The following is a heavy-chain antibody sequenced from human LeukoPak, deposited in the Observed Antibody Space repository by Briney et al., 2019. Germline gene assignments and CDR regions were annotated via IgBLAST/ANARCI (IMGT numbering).Heavy chain of an antibody. CDR1: GYSFTSYW. J-gene: IGHJ4*02. CDR2: IYPGDSDT. V-gene: IGHV5-51*01. D-gene: IGHD1/OR15-1a*01. Sequence: GESLKISCKGSGYSFTSYWIGWVRQMPGKGLEWMGIIYPGDSDTRYSPSFQGQVTISADKSINTAYLQWSSLRASDTAMYYCARVRFYVAGTPDLDFDYWGQGTLVTVSS. CDR3: ARVRFYVAGTPDLDFDY.